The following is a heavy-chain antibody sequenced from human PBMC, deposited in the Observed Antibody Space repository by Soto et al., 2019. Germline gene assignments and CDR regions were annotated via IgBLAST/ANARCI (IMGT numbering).Heavy chain of an antibody. CDR2: INPSGGST. Sequence: ASVKVSCKASGYTFTSYYMHWVRQAPGQGLEWMGIINPSGGSTSYAQKFQGRVTMTRDTSTSTVYMELSSLRSEDTAVYYCARDRSTTVTRVGMIYYYYYGMDVWGQGTTVTV. CDR3: ARDRSTTVTRVGMIYYYYYGMDV. V-gene: IGHV1-46*01. D-gene: IGHD4-17*01. CDR1: GYTFTSYY. J-gene: IGHJ6*02.